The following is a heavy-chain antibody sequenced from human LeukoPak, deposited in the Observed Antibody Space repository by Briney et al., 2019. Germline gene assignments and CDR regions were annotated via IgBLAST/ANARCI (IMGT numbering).Heavy chain of an antibody. J-gene: IGHJ4*02. V-gene: IGHV3-21*01. CDR1: GFTFSTYN. Sequence: PGGSLRLSCAASGFTFSTYNMHWVRQAPGKGLEWVSSISPNSGYIYYADSVKGRFTISRDNAKNSLYLQMNSLRAEDTAVYYCARATLAVSGGFDYWGQGTLVTVSS. D-gene: IGHD6-19*01. CDR2: ISPNSGYI. CDR3: ARATLAVSGGFDY.